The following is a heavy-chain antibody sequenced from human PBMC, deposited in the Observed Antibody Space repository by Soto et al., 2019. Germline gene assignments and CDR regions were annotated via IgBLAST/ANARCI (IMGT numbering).Heavy chain of an antibody. CDR3: ASTGMVIYYYYGMDV. CDR2: IYSGGST. Sequence: EVQLVESGGGLIQPGGSLRLSCAASGFTVSSNYMSWVRQAPGKGLEWVSVIYSGGSTYYADSVKGRFTISRDNSKNRLYLRMNSLRAEDTAVYYCASTGMVIYYYYGMDVWGQGTTVTVSS. J-gene: IGHJ6*02. CDR1: GFTVSSNY. D-gene: IGHD2-8*01. V-gene: IGHV3-53*01.